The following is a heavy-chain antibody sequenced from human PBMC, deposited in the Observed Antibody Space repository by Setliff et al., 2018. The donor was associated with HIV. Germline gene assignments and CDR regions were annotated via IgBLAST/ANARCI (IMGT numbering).Heavy chain of an antibody. CDR2: MNPNSGNA. CDR1: GYTFTKYD. CDR3: ARGRIAFGDYFQ. D-gene: IGHD4-17*01. V-gene: IGHV1-8*03. J-gene: IGHJ4*02. Sequence: ASVKVSCKASGYTFTKYDINWVRQATGQGLEWMGWMNPNSGNAEYARRFQGRVTLTRNTSISTAYMELSSLTSEDTAVYYCARGRIAFGDYFQWGQGTLVTVSS.